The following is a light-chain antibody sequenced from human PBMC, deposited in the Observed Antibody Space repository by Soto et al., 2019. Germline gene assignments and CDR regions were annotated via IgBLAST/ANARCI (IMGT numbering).Light chain of an antibody. CDR1: SSSIGAGYD. V-gene: IGLV1-40*01. J-gene: IGLJ1*01. Sequence: QSVLTQPPSVSGAPGQRVTISCTGSSSSIGAGYDVHWYHQLPGAAPKLLVSGNNKRPSGVPDRVSASKSGTSASLAITGLQTEDEAQYYCQSYDSRLTAYVFGTGTKLTVL. CDR3: QSYDSRLTAYV. CDR2: GNN.